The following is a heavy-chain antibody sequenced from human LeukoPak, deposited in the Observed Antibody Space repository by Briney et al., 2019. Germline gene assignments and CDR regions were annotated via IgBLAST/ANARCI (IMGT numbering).Heavy chain of an antibody. CDR2: MNPNSGRT. J-gene: IGHJ4*02. Sequence: ASVKVSCKASGYTLTSYDINWVRQATGQGLEWMGWMNPNSGRTGYAQNFQGRITITRNTSISTAYLELSSLRAGDTAVYYCAKATYSGSFPYLDYWGRGTLVTVSS. D-gene: IGHD1-26*01. V-gene: IGHV1-8*01. CDR1: GYTLTSYD. CDR3: AKATYSGSFPYLDY.